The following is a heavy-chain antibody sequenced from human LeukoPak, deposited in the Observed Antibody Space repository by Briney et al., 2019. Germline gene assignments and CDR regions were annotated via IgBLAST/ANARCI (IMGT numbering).Heavy chain of an antibody. CDR1: GFTFSSYS. CDR3: ASTPPPYDESGYYNS. CDR2: ISSSSSYI. D-gene: IGHD3-22*01. Sequence: GGSLRLSCAASGFTFSSYSMNWVRQAPGKGLEWVSSISSSSSYIYYADSVKGRFTISRDNAKNSLFLEMNNLRAEDTAIYYCASTPPPYDESGYYNSWGRGTLVTVSS. V-gene: IGHV3-21*06. J-gene: IGHJ5*02.